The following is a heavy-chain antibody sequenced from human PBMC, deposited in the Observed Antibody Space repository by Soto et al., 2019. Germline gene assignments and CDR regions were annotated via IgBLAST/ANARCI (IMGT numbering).Heavy chain of an antibody. CDR1: GYIFTSYV. J-gene: IGHJ4*02. V-gene: IGHV1-3*01. CDR3: ARSAPPIDY. CDR2: INAGNGNT. Sequence: QVQLVQSGAEVKKPGASVKVSCKASGYIFTSYVMEWVRQAPGQRLEWMGWINAGNGNTKYSQKCQGRVTITRDTSANTAYMELSSLRSEDTAVYYCARSAPPIDYWGQGTLVTVSS.